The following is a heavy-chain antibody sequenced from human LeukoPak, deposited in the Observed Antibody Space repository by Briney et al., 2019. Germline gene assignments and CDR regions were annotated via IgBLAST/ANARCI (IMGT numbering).Heavy chain of an antibody. V-gene: IGHV1-18*01. CDR1: GYTFTSYG. CDR3: ARELYGSGSYYNDRGIGGDY. J-gene: IGHJ4*02. D-gene: IGHD3-10*01. CDR2: IGAYNGNT. Sequence: ASVKVSCKASGYTFTSYGISWVRQAPGQGLEWMGWIGAYNGNTNYAQKLQGRVTMTTDTSTSTAYMELRSLRSDDTAVYYCARELYGSGSYYNDRGIGGDYWGQGTLVTVSS.